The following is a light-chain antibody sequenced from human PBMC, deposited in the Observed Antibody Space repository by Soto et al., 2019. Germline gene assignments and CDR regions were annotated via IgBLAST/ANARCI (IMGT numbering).Light chain of an antibody. J-gene: IGLJ2*01. CDR2: EVI. CDR3: SSYASMTSHVV. CDR1: SSDVGGYDY. Sequence: QSALTQPASVSGSPGQSITISCTGTSSDVGGYDYVSWYQQHPGKAPKLMISEVINRPSWVSYRFSGSKSGKTASLTISGLQAEYEADYYCSSYASMTSHVVFGGGTKLTVL. V-gene: IGLV2-14*01.